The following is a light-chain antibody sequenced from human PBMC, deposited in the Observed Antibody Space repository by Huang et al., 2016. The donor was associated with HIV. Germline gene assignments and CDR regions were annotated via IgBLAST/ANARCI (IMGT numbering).Light chain of an antibody. CDR2: DAS. CDR3: QQRDNWPG. Sequence: ELVLTQSPATLSLSPRERATLSCRASQSVNNFLAWYQQRPGQAPRLLIYDASKRATGIPARFSGSGSGKDFTLTSSSLEPEDFATYYCQQRDNWPGFGGGTKVEIK. J-gene: IGKJ4*01. CDR1: QSVNNF. V-gene: IGKV3-11*01.